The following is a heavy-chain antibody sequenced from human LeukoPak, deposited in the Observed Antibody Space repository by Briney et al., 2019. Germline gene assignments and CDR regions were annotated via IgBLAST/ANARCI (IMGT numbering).Heavy chain of an antibody. CDR1: GGTLSSYA. CDR3: ARDLGYSSSLGTPLDY. Sequence: GASVKVSCKASGGTLSSYAISWVRQAPGQGLEWMGGIIPIFGTANYAQKFQGRVTMTTDTSTSTAYMELRSLRSDDTAVYYCARDLGYSSSLGTPLDYWGQGTLVTVSS. V-gene: IGHV1-69*05. D-gene: IGHD6-6*01. CDR2: IIPIFGTA. J-gene: IGHJ4*02.